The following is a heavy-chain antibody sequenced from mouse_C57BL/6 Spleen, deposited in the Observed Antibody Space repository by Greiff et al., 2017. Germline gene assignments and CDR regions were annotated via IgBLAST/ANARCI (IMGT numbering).Heavy chain of an antibody. CDR2: INPSNGGT. Sequence: QVQLQQPGTELVKPGASVKLSCKASGYTFTSYWMHWVKQRPGQGLEWIGNINPSNGGTNYNEKFKSKATLTVDKSSSTAYMQLSSLTSEDSAVYYGARSGTLRRDYYAMDYWGQGTSVTVSS. CDR1: GYTFTSYW. V-gene: IGHV1-53*01. D-gene: IGHD1-2*01. J-gene: IGHJ4*01. CDR3: ARSGTLRRDYYAMDY.